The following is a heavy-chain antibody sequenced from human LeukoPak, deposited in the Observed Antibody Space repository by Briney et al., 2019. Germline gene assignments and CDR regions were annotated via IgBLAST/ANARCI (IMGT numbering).Heavy chain of an antibody. D-gene: IGHD3-22*01. V-gene: IGHV3-48*02. Sequence: GGSLTLSCAASGFTFSSYSMNCVRQAPGTGLEWIYYISSSSNTKAYANSVEGRFTISRDNAKNSLYLQMNSLRDEDAAVYYCVKTSYYDNSLYGMDVWGQGTTVTVSS. CDR3: VKTSYYDNSLYGMDV. J-gene: IGHJ6*02. CDR1: GFTFSSYS. CDR2: ISSSSNTK.